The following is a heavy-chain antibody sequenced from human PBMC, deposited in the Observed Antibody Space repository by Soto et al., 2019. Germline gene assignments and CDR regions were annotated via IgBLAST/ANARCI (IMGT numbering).Heavy chain of an antibody. Sequence: QITLTESGPTLVKPTQTLTLTCTFSGFSFSTSAVGVGWIRQPPGKALEWLALIYWDDDKRYSPFLKSRLTIPQDTSTTQVVLTLTNMDPVDTGSYYCADLDWVASGTRYDVAYWGQGTLVTVSS. D-gene: IGHD6-13*01. CDR3: ADLDWVASGTRYDVAY. CDR1: GFSFSTSAVG. CDR2: IYWDDDK. V-gene: IGHV2-5*02. J-gene: IGHJ4*02.